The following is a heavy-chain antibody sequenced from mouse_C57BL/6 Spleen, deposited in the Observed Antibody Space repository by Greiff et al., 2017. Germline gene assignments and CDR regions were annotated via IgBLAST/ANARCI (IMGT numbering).Heavy chain of an antibody. D-gene: IGHD1-3*01. CDR3: ARRVLNSFFDY. Sequence: VKLMESGPELVKPGASVKISCKASGYAFSSSWMNWVKQRPGKGLEWIGRIYPGDGDTNYNGKFKGKATLTADKSSSTAYMQLSSLTSEDSAVYFCARRVLNSFFDYWGQGTTLTVSS. CDR2: IYPGDGDT. CDR1: GYAFSSSW. V-gene: IGHV1-82*01. J-gene: IGHJ2*01.